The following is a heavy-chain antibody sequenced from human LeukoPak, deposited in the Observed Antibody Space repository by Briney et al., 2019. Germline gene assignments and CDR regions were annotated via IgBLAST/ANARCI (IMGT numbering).Heavy chain of an antibody. Sequence: ASVKVSCKASGYTFTGYYMHWVRQAPGQGLEWMGWINPNSGGTNYAQKFQGRLTISRDNSKNTLYLQMNSLRAEDTAVYYCAKDRDYYDSSGYPDYWGQGTLVTVSS. CDR3: AKDRDYYDSSGYPDY. D-gene: IGHD3-22*01. CDR2: INPNSGGT. J-gene: IGHJ4*02. V-gene: IGHV1-2*02. CDR1: GYTFTGYY.